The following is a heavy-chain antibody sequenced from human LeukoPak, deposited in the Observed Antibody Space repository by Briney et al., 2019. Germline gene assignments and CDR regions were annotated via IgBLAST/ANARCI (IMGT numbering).Heavy chain of an antibody. CDR2: MNPNSGNT. CDR3: ARVGLRFPPLFDY. D-gene: IGHD4-17*01. CDR1: GYTFTSYD. Sequence: ASVKVSCKASGYTFTSYDINWVRQATGQGLEWMGWMNPNSGNTGYAQKFQGRVTMTKNTSISTAYMELSSLRSEDTAVYYCARVGLRFPPLFDYWGQGTLVTVSS. J-gene: IGHJ4*02. V-gene: IGHV1-8*01.